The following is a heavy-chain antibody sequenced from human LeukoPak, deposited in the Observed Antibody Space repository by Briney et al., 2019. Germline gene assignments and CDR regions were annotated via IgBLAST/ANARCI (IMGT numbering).Heavy chain of an antibody. CDR2: IYHSGST. J-gene: IGHJ4*02. D-gene: IGHD4-11*01. CDR1: GYSISSGYY. CDR3: AATTVTGSLDY. V-gene: IGHV4-38-2*02. Sequence: PSETLSLTCTVSGYSISSGYYWGWIRQPPGKGLEWIGSIYHSGSTYYNPSLKSRVTISVDTSKNQFPLKLSSVTAADTAVYYCAATTVTGSLDYWGQGTLVTVSS.